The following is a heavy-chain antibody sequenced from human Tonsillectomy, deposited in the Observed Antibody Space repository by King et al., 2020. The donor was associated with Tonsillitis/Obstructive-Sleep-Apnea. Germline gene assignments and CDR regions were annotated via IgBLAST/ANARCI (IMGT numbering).Heavy chain of an antibody. CDR3: VKDIDYGGNSRGRGYFDY. CDR2: ISSNGGST. J-gene: IGHJ4*02. CDR1: GFTFSNYA. V-gene: IGHV3-64D*06. D-gene: IGHD4-23*01. Sequence: DVQLVESGGGLVQPGGSLRLSCSASGFTFSNYAMHWVRQAPGKGLEYVSAISSNGGSTYYADSVKGRFTISRDNSKNTLYLQMSSLRAEDTAVYYCVKDIDYGGNSRGRGYFDYWGQGTLVTVSS.